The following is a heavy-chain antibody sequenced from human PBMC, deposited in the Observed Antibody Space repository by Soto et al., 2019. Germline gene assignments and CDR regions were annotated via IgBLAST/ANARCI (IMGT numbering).Heavy chain of an antibody. V-gene: IGHV3-9*01. J-gene: IGHJ4*02. CDR2: ISWNSGSI. D-gene: IGHD2-2*01. CDR1: GFTFDDYA. Sequence: EVQLVESGGGLVQPGRSLRLSCAASGFTFDDYAMHWVRQAPGKGLEWVSGISWNSGSIGYADSVKGRFTISRDNAKNSLYLQLNGLRAEQTALYYCAKGGQLLVEGGGYWGQGTLVTVSS. CDR3: AKGGQLLVEGGGY.